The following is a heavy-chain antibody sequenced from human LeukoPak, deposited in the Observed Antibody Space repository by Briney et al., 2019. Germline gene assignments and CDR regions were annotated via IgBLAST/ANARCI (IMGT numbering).Heavy chain of an antibody. Sequence: ASVKVSCKASGYTFTSYYMHWVRQAPGQGLEWMGIINPSGGSTSYAQKFQGRVTMTRDTSTSTVYMELSSPRSEDTAVYYCARAPQSGSGSLEGPWFDPWGQGTLVTVSS. D-gene: IGHD3-10*01. J-gene: IGHJ5*02. V-gene: IGHV1-46*01. CDR2: INPSGGST. CDR1: GYTFTSYY. CDR3: ARAPQSGSGSLEGPWFDP.